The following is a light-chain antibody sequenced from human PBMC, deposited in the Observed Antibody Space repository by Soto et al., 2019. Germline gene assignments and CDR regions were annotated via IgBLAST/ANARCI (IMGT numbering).Light chain of an antibody. Sequence: QSVLTQPPSASGTPGQRLTISWSGSSSNIGGNTVNWYQQLPGTAPKLLIYGDNQRPSGVPDRFSASKSGTSASLAISGLQSEDEADYYCAAWDDSLNGPVFGGGTKLTVL. J-gene: IGLJ2*01. CDR3: AAWDDSLNGPV. CDR2: GDN. CDR1: SSNIGGNT. V-gene: IGLV1-44*01.